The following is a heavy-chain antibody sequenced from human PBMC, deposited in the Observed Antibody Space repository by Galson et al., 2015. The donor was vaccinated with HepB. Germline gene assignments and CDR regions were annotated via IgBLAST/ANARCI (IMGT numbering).Heavy chain of an antibody. J-gene: IGHJ4*02. CDR1: GFTFSSYS. D-gene: IGHD2-15*01. CDR2: ISSSSSYI. V-gene: IGHV3-21*01. Sequence: SLRLSCAASGFTFSSYSMNWVRQAPGKGLEWVSSISSSSSYIYYADSVKGRFTISRDNAKNSLYLQTNSLRAGDTAVYYCARGSSSYYYFDYWGPGTLVTVSS. CDR3: ARGSSSYYYFDY.